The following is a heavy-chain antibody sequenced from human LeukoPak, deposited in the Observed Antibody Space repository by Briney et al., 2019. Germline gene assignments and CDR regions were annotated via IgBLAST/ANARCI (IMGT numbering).Heavy chain of an antibody. D-gene: IGHD3-10*01. CDR1: GGSLITPNYY. CDR3: ARNGYGSGSSW. CDR2: IFYSGGT. V-gene: IGHV4-39*07. Sequence: PSETLSLTCTVSGGSLITPNYYWGWVRLPPRKGLEWIGNIFYSGGTNYNPSLNSRVTISVDTSKNQVSLKLTSVTAADTAVYYCARNGYGSGSSWWGQGTLVTVSS. J-gene: IGHJ4*02.